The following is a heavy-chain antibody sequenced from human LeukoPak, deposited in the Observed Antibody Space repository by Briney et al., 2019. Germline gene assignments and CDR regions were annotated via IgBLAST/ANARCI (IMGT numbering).Heavy chain of an antibody. D-gene: IGHD6-13*01. CDR1: GESISSYY. V-gene: IGHV4-4*07. CDR2: IYSSGST. Sequence: SGTLSLTCTVSGESISSYYWTWIRQPAGKGLEWIGRIYSSGSTNYNPSLKSRVTMSVDTSKNQFSLKLSSLTAADTAVYYCARGVVAAPDTVDYWGQGTLVTVSS. J-gene: IGHJ4*02. CDR3: ARGVVAAPDTVDY.